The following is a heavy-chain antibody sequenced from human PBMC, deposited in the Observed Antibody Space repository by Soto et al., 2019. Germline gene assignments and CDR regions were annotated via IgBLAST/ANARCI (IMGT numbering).Heavy chain of an antibody. J-gene: IGHJ4*02. CDR1: GGSISSGGYY. D-gene: IGHD6-13*01. Sequence: SETLSLTCTVSGGSISSGGYYWSWIRQHPGKGLEWIGYIYYSGSTYYNPSLKSRVTISVDTSKNQFSLKLSSVTAADTAVYYCARSLTIAAAVFFDYWGQGALVTVSS. CDR3: ARSLTIAAAVFFDY. V-gene: IGHV4-31*03. CDR2: IYYSGST.